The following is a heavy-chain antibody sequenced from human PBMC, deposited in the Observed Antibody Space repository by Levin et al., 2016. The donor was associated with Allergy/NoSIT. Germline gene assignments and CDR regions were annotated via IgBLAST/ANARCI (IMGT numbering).Heavy chain of an antibody. V-gene: IGHV1-18*04. Sequence: ASVKVSCKASGYTFTSYGISWVRQAPGQGLEWMGWISANNGNTNYAQNVQGRVTMTTDTSTTTAYMELRSLRYADTAVYYCARDLTAMIPLNAFEIWGQGTMVTVSS. CDR3: ARDLTAMIPLNAFEI. CDR1: GYTFTSYG. J-gene: IGHJ3*02. CDR2: ISANNGNT. D-gene: IGHD5-18*01.